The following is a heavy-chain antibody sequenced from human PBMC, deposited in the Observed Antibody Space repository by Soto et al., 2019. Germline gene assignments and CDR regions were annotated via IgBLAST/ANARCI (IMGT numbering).Heavy chain of an antibody. J-gene: IGHJ4*02. CDR2: ISGSGGST. CDR3: AKDILLWLYSRYYFDY. D-gene: IGHD5-18*01. Sequence: GGSLILSCAASGFTFSSYAMSWVRQAPGKGLEWVSAISGSGGSTYYADSVKGRFTISRDNSKNTLYLQMNSLRAEDTAVYYCAKDILLWLYSRYYFDYWGQGTLVTVSS. V-gene: IGHV3-23*01. CDR1: GFTFSSYA.